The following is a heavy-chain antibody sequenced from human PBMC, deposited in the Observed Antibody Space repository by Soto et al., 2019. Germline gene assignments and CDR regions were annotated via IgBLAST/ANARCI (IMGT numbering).Heavy chain of an antibody. CDR1: GFTFSSYA. V-gene: IGHV3-30-3*01. Sequence: PGGSLRLSCAASGFTFSSYAMHWVRQAPGKGLEWVAVISYDGSNKYYADSVKGRFTISRDNSKNTLYLQMNSLRAEDTAVYYCARHPNYYDSSGYQVWADYWGQGTLVTSPQ. CDR2: ISYDGSNK. D-gene: IGHD3-22*01. J-gene: IGHJ4*02. CDR3: ARHPNYYDSSGYQVWADY.